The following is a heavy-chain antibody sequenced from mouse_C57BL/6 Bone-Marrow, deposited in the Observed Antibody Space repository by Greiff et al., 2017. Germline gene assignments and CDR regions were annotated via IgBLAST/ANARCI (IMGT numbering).Heavy chain of an antibody. CDR2: IEPSVSYT. J-gene: IGHJ2*01. CDR1: GYTFTSYW. V-gene: IGHV1-59*01. CDR3: ARWETGPLGY. D-gene: IGHD4-1*01. Sequence: QVQLQQPGAELVGPGTSVKLSCKASGYTFTSYWTRWVKKRPGQGLEAIGVIEPSVSYTNSNQKFKGKATLTVDTSSSTAYMQLSSLTSEDSAVYYCARWETGPLGYRGQGTTLTVSS.